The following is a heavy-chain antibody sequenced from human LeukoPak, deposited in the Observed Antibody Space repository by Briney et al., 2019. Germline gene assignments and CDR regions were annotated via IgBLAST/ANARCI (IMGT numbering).Heavy chain of an antibody. CDR1: GFTFSSYG. J-gene: IGHJ3*02. CDR2: INWNGGST. Sequence: GGSLRLSCAASGFTFSSYGMSWVRQAPGKGLEWVSGINWNGGSTGYADSVKGRFTISRDNAKNSLYLQMNSLRAEDTALYYCARVVPHYYDSSGYLGSAFDIWGQGTMVTVSS. D-gene: IGHD3-22*01. CDR3: ARVVPHYYDSSGYLGSAFDI. V-gene: IGHV3-20*04.